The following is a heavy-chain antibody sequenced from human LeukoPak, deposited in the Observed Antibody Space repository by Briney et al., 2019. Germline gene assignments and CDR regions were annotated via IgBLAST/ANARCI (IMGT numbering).Heavy chain of an antibody. CDR2: ISGNADRT. Sequence: GGSLRLSCAASGSTFSSSAMSWVRQAPGKGLEWVSAISGNADRTHYAASVKGRFTVSRDTSTYTLFLQLNSLRAEDTAIYYCAKLLRGVVVPYFDSWGQGTLVTVSS. D-gene: IGHD3-10*01. CDR1: GSTFSSSA. V-gene: IGHV3-23*01. CDR3: AKLLRGVVVPYFDS. J-gene: IGHJ4*02.